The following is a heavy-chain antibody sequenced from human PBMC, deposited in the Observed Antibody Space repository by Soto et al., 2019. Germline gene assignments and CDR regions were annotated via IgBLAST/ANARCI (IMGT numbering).Heavy chain of an antibody. J-gene: IGHJ4*02. D-gene: IGHD3-22*01. CDR2: IWHDGGEK. CDR3: ARDPGRDSRIDY. V-gene: IGHV3-33*01. CDR1: GFTLSDYG. Sequence: QVQLVESGGGVVQPGRSLRLSCTASGFTLSDYGMHWVRQAPGKGLEWVAVIWHDGGEKYYADSVTGRFTISRDNSKNTVHLQIDSLGTEDTALYYCARDPGRDSRIDYWGQGTLVTVSS.